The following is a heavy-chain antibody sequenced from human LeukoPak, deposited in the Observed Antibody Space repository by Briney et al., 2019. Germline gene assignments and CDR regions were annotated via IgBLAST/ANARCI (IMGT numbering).Heavy chain of an antibody. V-gene: IGHV3-66*01. Sequence: PGGSLRLSCAASGFTVSSNYMSWVRQAPGKGLEWVSMIYTGGSPYYADSVKGRFTISRDNSKNTLNLQMNSLRAEDTAVYYCVPLTDGSVDYWGQGTLVTVSS. CDR3: VPLTDGSVDY. J-gene: IGHJ4*02. CDR2: IYTGGSP. CDR1: GFTVSSNY. D-gene: IGHD3-10*01.